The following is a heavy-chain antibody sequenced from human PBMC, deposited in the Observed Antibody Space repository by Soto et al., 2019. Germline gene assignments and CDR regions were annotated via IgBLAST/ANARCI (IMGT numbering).Heavy chain of an antibody. J-gene: IGHJ4*02. Sequence: EVQLVESGGGLVQPGRSLRLSCAASGFTFDDYAMHWVRQAPGKGLESVSGISWNSGSIGYAASVKGRFTISRDNAKNSLYLQMNSLRAEDTALYYCAKGNYDYIWGSYRPIYFDYWGQGTLVTVSS. CDR1: GFTFDDYA. D-gene: IGHD3-16*02. CDR3: AKGNYDYIWGSYRPIYFDY. V-gene: IGHV3-9*01. CDR2: ISWNSGSI.